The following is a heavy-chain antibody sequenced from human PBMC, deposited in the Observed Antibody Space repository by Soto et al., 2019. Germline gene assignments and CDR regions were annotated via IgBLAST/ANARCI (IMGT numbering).Heavy chain of an antibody. D-gene: IGHD2-8*01. V-gene: IGHV3-49*03. CDR2: IRSKAYGGTT. Sequence: GGSLRLSCTASGFTFGDYAMSWFRQAPGKGLEWVGFIRSKAYGGTTEYAASVKGRFTISRDDSKSIAYLQMKSLKTEDTAVYYCTRDEYCTNGVCYTSPRTYFDYWGQGTLVTVSS. CDR1: GFTFGDYA. CDR3: TRDEYCTNGVCYTSPRTYFDY. J-gene: IGHJ4*02.